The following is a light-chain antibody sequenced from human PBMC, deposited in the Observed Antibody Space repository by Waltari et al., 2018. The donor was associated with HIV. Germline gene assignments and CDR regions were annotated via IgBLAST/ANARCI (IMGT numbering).Light chain of an antibody. CDR2: GAI. V-gene: IGKV3-20*01. J-gene: IGKJ4*01. CDR1: QSVSNSY. Sequence: EVVLTQSPGTLSLSPGERATFSCRASQSVSNSYLAWYQQKPGQAPRLLMDGAINRAAGTPDRFIGSASGSGTDFTLTISRLEPEDFAVYHCQQYGSSPITFGGGTKVEIK. CDR3: QQYGSSPIT.